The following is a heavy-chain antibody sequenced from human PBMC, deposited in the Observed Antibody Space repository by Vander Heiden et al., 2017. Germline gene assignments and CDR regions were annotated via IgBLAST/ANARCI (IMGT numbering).Heavy chain of an antibody. CDR1: GGSISSRSHY. CDR2: IYYSGNT. Sequence: QLQLQESGTGLVKPSETLSLTCTVSGGSISSRSHYWGWIRQPPGKGLEWIGSIYYSGNTYYNPSLKSRVTISVDTSKNQFSLNLNSVTAADTAVYYCARRPGVSLYYFDYWGQGTLVTVSS. J-gene: IGHJ4*02. D-gene: IGHD7-27*01. CDR3: ARRPGVSLYYFDY. V-gene: IGHV4-39*01.